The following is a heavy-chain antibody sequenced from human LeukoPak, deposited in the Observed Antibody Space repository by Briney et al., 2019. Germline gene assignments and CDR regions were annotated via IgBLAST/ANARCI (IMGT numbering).Heavy chain of an antibody. CDR3: ANEGPNFDY. CDR1: GFTFSSYG. Sequence: GGSLRLSCAASGFTFSSYGMHWVRQAPGKGLEWVAFIRYDGSNKYYADSVKGRFTISRDNSKSTVYFQMNSLRAEDTAVYYCANEGPNFDYWGQGTLVTVSS. V-gene: IGHV3-30*02. CDR2: IRYDGSNK. J-gene: IGHJ4*02.